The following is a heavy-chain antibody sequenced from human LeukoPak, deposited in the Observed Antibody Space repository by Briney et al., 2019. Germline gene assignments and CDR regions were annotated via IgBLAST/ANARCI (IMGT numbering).Heavy chain of an antibody. CDR2: MRNDGSQI. V-gene: IGHV3-30*02. Sequence: GGSLRLSCVASGFTFSDYDMHWVRQDPGKGLEWVASMRNDGSQIYYADSVKGRFTISRDNSKNTLYLQVNSLRVEDTAIYYCAKEPERDYRKPYWYFDLWGRGTLVTVSS. CDR1: GFTFSDYD. CDR3: AKEPERDYRKPYWYFDL. J-gene: IGHJ2*01. D-gene: IGHD4-11*01.